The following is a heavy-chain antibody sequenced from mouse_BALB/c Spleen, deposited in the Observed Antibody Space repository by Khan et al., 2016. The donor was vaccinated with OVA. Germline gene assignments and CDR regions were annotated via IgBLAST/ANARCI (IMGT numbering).Heavy chain of an antibody. D-gene: IGHD1-1*01. V-gene: IGHV3-2*02. J-gene: IGHJ2*01. CDR3: ARSVTITTVVATDFDY. CDR2: ISYSGRT. Sequence: EVQLLETGPGLVKPSQSLSLTCTVTGYSITSDYAWNWIRQFPGNKLEWMGYISYSGRTSYNPSLKSRISITRDTSKNQFFLQLNSVTTEDTATYYCARSVTITTVVATDFDYWGQGTTLTVSS. CDR1: GYSITSDYA.